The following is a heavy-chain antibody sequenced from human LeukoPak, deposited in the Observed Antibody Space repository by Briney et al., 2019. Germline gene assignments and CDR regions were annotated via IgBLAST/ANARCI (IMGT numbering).Heavy chain of an antibody. CDR3: AGVAGRGVIRFFEL. J-gene: IGHJ2*01. V-gene: IGHV4-59*01. CDR1: GASIRNYY. CDR2: IYHSGVT. D-gene: IGHD3-10*01. Sequence: PSETLSLTCTVSGASIRNYYWSWIRQPPGKGVEWIGHIYHSGVTNYNPSLKSRVAISVDTSKNQFSLKLSSVTAADTALYYFAGVAGRGVIRFFELWGRDTLVTVSS.